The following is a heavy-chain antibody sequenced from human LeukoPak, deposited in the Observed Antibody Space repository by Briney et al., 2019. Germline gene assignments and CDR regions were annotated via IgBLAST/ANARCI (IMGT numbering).Heavy chain of an antibody. V-gene: IGHV4-4*07. D-gene: IGHD2-15*01. CDR2: IYTSGST. Sequence: PSETLSLTCTVSGGSISSYYWSWIRQPAGKGLEWIGRIYTSGSTNYNPSLKSRVTMSVDTSKNQFSLKLSSVTAADTAVYYCARRGPYSSLDYWAREPWSPSLQ. CDR1: GGSISSYY. CDR3: ARRGPYSSLDY. J-gene: IGHJ4*02.